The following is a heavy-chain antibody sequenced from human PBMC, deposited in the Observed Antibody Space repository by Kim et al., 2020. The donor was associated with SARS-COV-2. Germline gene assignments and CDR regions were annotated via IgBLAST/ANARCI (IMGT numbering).Heavy chain of an antibody. Sequence: VKGRFTISRDNSKNTLYLQMSSLRAEDTAVYYCSVFGVVIIPDYYYGMDVWGQGTTVTVSS. J-gene: IGHJ6*02. CDR3: SVFGVVIIPDYYYGMDV. V-gene: IGHV3-64D*09. D-gene: IGHD3-3*01.